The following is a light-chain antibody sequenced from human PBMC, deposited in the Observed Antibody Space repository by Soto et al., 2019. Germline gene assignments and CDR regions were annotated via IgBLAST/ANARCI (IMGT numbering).Light chain of an antibody. CDR1: SGHSNYA. J-gene: IGLJ2*01. V-gene: IGLV4-69*01. CDR3: QTWGSGIVV. CDR2: LNSDGSH. Sequence: QLVLTQSPSASASLGASVKLTCTLSSGHSNYAIAWHQQQSEKGPRYLMKLNSDGSHSKGDGIPDRFSGSSSGAERYLTISSLQSEDKADYSCQTWGSGIVVFGGGTQLTVL.